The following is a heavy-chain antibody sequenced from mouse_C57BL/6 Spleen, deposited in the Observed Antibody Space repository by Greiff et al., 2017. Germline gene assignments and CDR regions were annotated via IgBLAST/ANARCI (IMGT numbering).Heavy chain of an antibody. J-gene: IGHJ2*01. V-gene: IGHV1-26*01. CDR2: INPNNGGT. D-gene: IGHD1-1*01. Sequence: EVQLQQSGPELVKPGASVKISCKASGYTFTDYYMNWVKQSHGKSLEWIGDINPNNGGTSYNQKFKGKATLTVDKSSSTAYMELRSLTSEDSAVYYCAKNYYGIDYWGQGTTLTVSS. CDR1: GYTFTDYY. CDR3: AKNYYGIDY.